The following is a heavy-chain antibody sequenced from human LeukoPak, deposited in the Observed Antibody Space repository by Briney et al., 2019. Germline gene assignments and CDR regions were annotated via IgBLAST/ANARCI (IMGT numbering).Heavy chain of an antibody. V-gene: IGHV4-59*08. CDR2: INYSGST. J-gene: IGHJ4*02. D-gene: IGHD3-9*01. CDR1: GGSVTSYY. CDR3: ARHNYDILTGYHFDY. Sequence: SETLSLTCTVSGGSVTSYYWSWIRQPPGKRLEWIGYINYSGSTNYNPSLKSRVTISVDTSKNQFSLKLSSVTAADTAVYYCARHNYDILTGYHFDYWGQGTLVTVSS.